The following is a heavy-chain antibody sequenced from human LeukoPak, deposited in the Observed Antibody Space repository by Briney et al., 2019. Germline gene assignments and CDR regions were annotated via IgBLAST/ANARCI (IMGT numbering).Heavy chain of an antibody. D-gene: IGHD2-2*01. CDR3: AKGRQSTSQYLAGN. CDR1: GFTFSSYA. CDR2: ISGNGGGT. Sequence: GGSLRLSCAASGFTFSSYAMSWVRQAPGKGLEWVSSISGNGGGTYYADSVKGRFTISRDNSKNTLYLQVNSLRAEDTAIYYCAKGRQSTSQYLAGNWGQGTLVTVSS. J-gene: IGHJ4*02. V-gene: IGHV3-23*01.